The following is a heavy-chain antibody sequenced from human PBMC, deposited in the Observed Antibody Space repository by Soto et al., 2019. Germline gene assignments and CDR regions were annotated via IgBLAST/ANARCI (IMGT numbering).Heavy chain of an antibody. CDR2: IYYSGST. V-gene: IGHV4-59*01. CDR1: GGSISSYY. Sequence: SETLSLTCTVSGGSISSYYWSWIRQPPGKGLEWIGYIYYSGSTNYNPSLKSRVTISVDTSKNQFSLKLSSVTAADTAVYYCARTWNDGESGNWFDPWGQGTLVTVSS. J-gene: IGHJ5*02. CDR3: ARTWNDGESGNWFDP. D-gene: IGHD1-1*01.